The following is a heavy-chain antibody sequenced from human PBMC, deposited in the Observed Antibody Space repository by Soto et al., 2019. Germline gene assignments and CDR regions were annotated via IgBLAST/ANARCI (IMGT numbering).Heavy chain of an antibody. D-gene: IGHD3-3*02. CDR3: ARQLSHICDS. Sequence: PGESLKISCKGVGYKFGSAWIGWVRQMPGKGLEWMGIIKPGTSDIRYSPSCRGHVTISADEAVSTAYLQWSSLKASDTAMYYCARQLSHICDSWGQGTLGTVSS. CDR2: IKPGTSDI. V-gene: IGHV5-51*01. CDR1: GYKFGSAW. J-gene: IGHJ4*02.